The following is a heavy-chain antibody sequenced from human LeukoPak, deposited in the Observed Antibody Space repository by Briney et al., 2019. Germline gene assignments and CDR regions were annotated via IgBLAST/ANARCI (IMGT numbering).Heavy chain of an antibody. V-gene: IGHV3-53*05. CDR2: IYSGGST. CDR3: ARGVVGTTTAFDI. J-gene: IGHJ3*02. Sequence: GGSLRLSCAASGFTVSRSYMTWVRQAPGEGLEWVSTIYSGGSTYYADSVTGRFTISRDNSKNTLYLQMNSLRDDDTAVYYCARGVVGTTTAFDIWGQGTMVTVSS. CDR1: GFTVSRSY. D-gene: IGHD1-26*01.